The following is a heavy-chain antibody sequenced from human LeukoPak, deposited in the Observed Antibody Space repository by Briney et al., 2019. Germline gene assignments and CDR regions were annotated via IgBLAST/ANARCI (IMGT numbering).Heavy chain of an antibody. D-gene: IGHD1-26*01. J-gene: IGHJ6*02. CDR1: GFTVSSNY. Sequence: GGSLRLSCAASGFTVSSNYMNWVRQAPRKGLEWVSVIYSGGSTYYADSVKGRFTISRDNSKNTLYLQINSLRAEDTAVYYCARGNSGSHYVEYYYGMDVWGQGTTVTVSS. V-gene: IGHV3-53*01. CDR2: IYSGGST. CDR3: ARGNSGSHYVEYYYGMDV.